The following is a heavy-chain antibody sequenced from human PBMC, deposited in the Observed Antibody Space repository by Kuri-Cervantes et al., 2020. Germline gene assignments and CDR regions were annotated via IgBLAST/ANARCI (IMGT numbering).Heavy chain of an antibody. CDR1: GGTFSSYA. V-gene: IGHV1-69*05. J-gene: IGHJ6*02. CDR3: ARVGRAVAGGSDGYYYYGMDV. CDR2: IIPIFGTA. D-gene: IGHD6-19*01. Sequence: SVKVSCKASGGTFSSYAISWVRQAPGQGLEWMGGIIPIFGTANYAQKFQGWVTMTRDTSISTAYMELSRLRSDDTAVYYCARVGRAVAGGSDGYYYYGMDVWGQGTTVTVSS.